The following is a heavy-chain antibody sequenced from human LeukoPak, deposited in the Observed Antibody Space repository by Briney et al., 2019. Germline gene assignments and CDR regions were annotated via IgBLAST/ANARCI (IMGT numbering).Heavy chain of an antibody. CDR1: GGSITSYY. D-gene: IGHD6-13*01. CDR3: ARGPIANSFDY. Sequence: VKPSETLSLTCTVSGGSITSYYWSWIRQPPGKGLEWIGYNYYNQNINYNPSLKSRVTISVDTSKNQFSLKLRYVTAADTAVYYCARGPIANSFDYWGQGTLVTASS. CDR2: NYYNQNI. V-gene: IGHV4-59*08. J-gene: IGHJ4*02.